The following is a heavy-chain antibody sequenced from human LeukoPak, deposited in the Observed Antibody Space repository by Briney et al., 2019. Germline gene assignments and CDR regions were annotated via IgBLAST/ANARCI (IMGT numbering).Heavy chain of an antibody. CDR1: GFTFSSYA. CDR2: ISGSGGST. V-gene: IGHV3-23*01. D-gene: IGHD3-22*01. CDR3: AKDSLPYDSSGYYYENFDY. J-gene: IGHJ4*02. Sequence: GGSLRLSCAASGFTFSSYAMSWVRQAPGRGLEWVSAISGSGGSTYYADSVKGRFTISRDNSKNTLYLQMNSLRAEDTAVYYCAKDSLPYDSSGYYYENFDYWGQGTLVTVSS.